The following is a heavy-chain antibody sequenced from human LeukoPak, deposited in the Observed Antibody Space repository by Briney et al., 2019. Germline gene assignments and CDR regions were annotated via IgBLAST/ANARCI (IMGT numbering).Heavy chain of an antibody. V-gene: IGHV3-53*01. Sequence: GGSLRLSCAASGLTVSSNHMSWVRQAPGKGLEWVLVIYTGGSTDYADSVKGRFTISRDNSKNTLYLQMNSLRAEDTAVYYCARGARAATGYYYCYMDVWGRGTTVTVSS. CDR1: GLTVSSNH. J-gene: IGHJ6*03. D-gene: IGHD2-15*01. CDR3: ARGARAATGYYYCYMDV. CDR2: IYTGGST.